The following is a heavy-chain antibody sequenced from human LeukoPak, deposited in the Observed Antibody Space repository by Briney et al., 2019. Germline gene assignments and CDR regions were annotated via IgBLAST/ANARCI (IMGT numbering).Heavy chain of an antibody. V-gene: IGHV1-8*01. CDR2: MNPNSGNT. D-gene: IGHD5-18*01. J-gene: IGHJ3*02. Sequence: ASVKLSCKASVYTFTSYDINWVRQATGQGLEWMGWMNPNSGNTGYAQKFQGRVTMTRNTSISTAYMELSSLRSEDTAVYYCARVGYGYSYGRNDAFDIWGQGTMVTVSS. CDR3: ARVGYGYSYGRNDAFDI. CDR1: VYTFTSYD.